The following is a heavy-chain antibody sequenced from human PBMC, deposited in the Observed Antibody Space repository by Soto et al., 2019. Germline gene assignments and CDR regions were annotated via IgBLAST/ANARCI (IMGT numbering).Heavy chain of an antibody. D-gene: IGHD2-15*01. CDR1: GLTLITYG. CDR2: ISYDGSHK. V-gene: IGHV3-30*04. CDR3: ARAPGTDIIAPPDD. Sequence: EGTRRLSCAAAGLTLITYGMHWVRQAPGTGLERVAVISYDGSHKQYADSVKGRFTISRDNSQNSLYLRLNSPRAEDTAVSYCARAPGTDIIAPPDDWGQGTLLAVSS. J-gene: IGHJ4*01.